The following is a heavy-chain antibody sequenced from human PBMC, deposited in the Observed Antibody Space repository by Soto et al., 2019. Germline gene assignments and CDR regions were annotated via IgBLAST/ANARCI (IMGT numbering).Heavy chain of an antibody. CDR1: GFTFSSYG. V-gene: IGHV3-30*18. CDR3: ANPYYYDSSGYPSIAFDI. D-gene: IGHD3-22*01. J-gene: IGHJ3*02. Sequence: ESGGGVVQPGRSLRLSCAASGFTFSSYGMHWVRQAPGKGLEWVAVISYDGSNKYYADSVKGRFTISRDNSKNTLYLQMNSLRAEDTAVYYCANPYYYDSSGYPSIAFDIWGQGTMVTVSS. CDR2: ISYDGSNK.